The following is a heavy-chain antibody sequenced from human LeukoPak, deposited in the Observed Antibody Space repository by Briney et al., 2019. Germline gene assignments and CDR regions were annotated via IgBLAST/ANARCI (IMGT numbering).Heavy chain of an antibody. D-gene: IGHD6-19*01. CDR3: ARGVAVAAPTGP. CDR2: IYHSGST. J-gene: IGHJ5*02. Sequence: SWIRQPPGKGLEWIGYIYHSGSTYYNPSLKSRVTISVDRSKNQFSLKLSSVTAADTAVYYCARGVAVAAPTGPWGHGTLVTVSS. V-gene: IGHV4-30-2*01.